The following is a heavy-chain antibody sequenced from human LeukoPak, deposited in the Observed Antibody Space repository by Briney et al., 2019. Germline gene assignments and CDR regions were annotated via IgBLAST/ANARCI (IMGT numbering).Heavy chain of an antibody. CDR3: ARDRQATTAYDAFDI. V-gene: IGHV4-59*01. J-gene: IGHJ3*02. CDR1: GDSFSGYY. CDR2: IYYSGST. D-gene: IGHD4-17*01. Sequence: PSETLSLTCTVSGDSFSGYYWSWIRQPPGKGLEWIGYIYYSGSTKYNSSLKSRVTISVDTSKNQFSLKLSSVTAADTAVYYCARDRQATTAYDAFDIWGRGTMVTVSS.